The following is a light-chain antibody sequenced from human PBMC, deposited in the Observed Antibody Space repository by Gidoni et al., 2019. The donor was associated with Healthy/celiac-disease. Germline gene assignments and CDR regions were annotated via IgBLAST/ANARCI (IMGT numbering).Light chain of an antibody. V-gene: IGKV1-39*01. CDR1: QSISSY. CDR2: AAS. J-gene: IGKJ1*01. Sequence: IQMTQSPSSLSASVGDRVTITCRASQSISSYLNWYQQKPGKAPKLLIYAASSLQSGVPSRFSGCGSGTDFTLTISSLQPEDFATYYCQQSYSPLWTFGQGTKVEIK. CDR3: QQSYSPLWT.